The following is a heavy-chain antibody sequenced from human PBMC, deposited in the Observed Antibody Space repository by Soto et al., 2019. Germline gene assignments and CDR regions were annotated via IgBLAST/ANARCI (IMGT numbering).Heavy chain of an antibody. Sequence: GESLKISCAASGFTFSSYGMHWVRQAPGKGLEWVAVIWYDGSNKYYADSVKGRFTISRDNSKNTLYLQMNSLRAEDTAVYYCAIGYCSSTSCLDNLDAFDIWGQGTMVTVSS. CDR3: AIGYCSSTSCLDNLDAFDI. CDR1: GFTFSSYG. CDR2: IWYDGSNK. J-gene: IGHJ3*02. V-gene: IGHV3-33*08. D-gene: IGHD2-2*01.